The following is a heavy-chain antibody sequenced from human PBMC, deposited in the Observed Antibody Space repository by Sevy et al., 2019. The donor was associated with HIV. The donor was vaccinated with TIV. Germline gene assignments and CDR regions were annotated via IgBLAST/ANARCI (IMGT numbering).Heavy chain of an antibody. CDR2: VSWNGRNK. J-gene: IGHJ6*02. V-gene: IGHV3-9*01. D-gene: IGHD2-21*01. Sequence: GGSLRLSCAASGFPFNDHAMHWVRQVPGKGLEWVSGVSWNGRNKGYAGSVKGRFTISRDNARHFRYLEMNSLRPEDTALYYCAKDINRGCDGVNCYSYYYYFDGLDVWGQGTMVTVSS. CDR3: AKDINRGCDGVNCYSYYYYFDGLDV. CDR1: GFPFNDHA.